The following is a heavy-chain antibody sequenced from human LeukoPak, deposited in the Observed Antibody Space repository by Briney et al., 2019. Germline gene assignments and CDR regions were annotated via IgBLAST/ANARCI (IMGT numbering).Heavy chain of an antibody. CDR3: ARAGAVAARVFDP. Sequence: GGSLRLSCAASGFTLSSYEMNWVRQAPGKGLEWVSYISSSGSTIAYADSVKGRFTISRDNAKNSLYLQMTSVRGEDTAVYYCARAGAVAARVFDPWGQGTLVTVSS. V-gene: IGHV3-48*03. CDR1: GFTLSSYE. J-gene: IGHJ5*02. D-gene: IGHD6-19*01. CDR2: ISSSGSTI.